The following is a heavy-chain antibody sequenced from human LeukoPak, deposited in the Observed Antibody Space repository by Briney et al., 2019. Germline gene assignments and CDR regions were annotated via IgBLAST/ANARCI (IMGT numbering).Heavy chain of an antibody. V-gene: IGHV1-2*06. CDR2: INPNSGGT. D-gene: IGHD3-22*01. Sequence: ASVKVSCKASGYNLTGYYMHWVRQAPGQGLEWMGRINPNSGGTKYAQKFRGRVTMTRDTSISTAYMELSRLRSDDTAVYYCATAVQYYYDSSGYGYWGQGTLVTVSS. CDR3: ATAVQYYYDSSGYGY. J-gene: IGHJ4*02. CDR1: GYNLTGYY.